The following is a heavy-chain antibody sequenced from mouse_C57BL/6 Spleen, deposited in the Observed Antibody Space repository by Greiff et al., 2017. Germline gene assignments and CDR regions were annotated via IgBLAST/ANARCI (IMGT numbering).Heavy chain of an antibody. CDR1: GYTFTSYW. D-gene: IGHD2-12*01. CDR3: ARYFTRAMDY. V-gene: IGHV1-59*01. Sequence: QVQLQQPGAELVRPGASVTLSCKASGYTFTSYWMHWVKQRPGQGLEWIGVIAPSDSYTNYNQKFKGKATLTVDTSSITAYMQLSSLTSEDAAVYYCARYFTRAMDYWGQGTSVTVSS. J-gene: IGHJ4*01. CDR2: IAPSDSYT.